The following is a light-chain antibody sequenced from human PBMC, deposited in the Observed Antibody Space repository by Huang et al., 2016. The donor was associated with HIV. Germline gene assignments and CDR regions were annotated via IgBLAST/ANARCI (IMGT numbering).Light chain of an antibody. J-gene: IGKJ2*01. V-gene: IGKV3-11*01. CDR2: GAS. CDR3: QQRSDWPRT. CDR1: QSVSSD. Sequence: EIVLTQSPATLSLSPGERATLSCRASQSVSSDLDWDQQKAGQAPRLLNDGASNRATVIPARFSGSGSGTDFTLTISSLEPEDFAVYYCQQRSDWPRTFGQGTKLEIK.